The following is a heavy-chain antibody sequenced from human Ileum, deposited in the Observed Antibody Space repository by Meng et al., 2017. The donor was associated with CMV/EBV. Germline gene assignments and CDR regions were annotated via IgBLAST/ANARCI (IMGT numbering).Heavy chain of an antibody. Sequence: GESLKISCAASGFTFSSYAMHWVRQAPGKGLEWVSSISSSSTHIFYKDSVEGRFTISRDNSKNSLYLQMNSLGAEDTAVYYCARHVSLDCTDSTCQPAWGQGTTVTVSS. J-gene: IGHJ6*02. V-gene: IGHV3-21*01. D-gene: IGHD3-22*01. CDR2: ISSSSTHI. CDR3: ARHVSLDCTDSTCQPA. CDR1: GFTFSSYA.